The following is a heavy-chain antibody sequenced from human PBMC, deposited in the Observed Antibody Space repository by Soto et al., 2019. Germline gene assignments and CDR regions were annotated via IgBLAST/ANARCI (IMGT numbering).Heavy chain of an antibody. Sequence: EVQLLESGGGLVQPGGSLRLSCAASGFTFSSYTMSWVRQAPGKGLEWVSAISSGGGTSHYAVSVKGRFTISRDNSKNTLYLQMNSLIAEDTAVYYCAKGETTVTDPGGFAYWGKETLVKVSS. CDR3: AKGETTVTDPGGFAY. CDR1: GFTFSSYT. V-gene: IGHV3-23*01. D-gene: IGHD4-17*01. J-gene: IGHJ4*02. CDR2: ISSGGGTS.